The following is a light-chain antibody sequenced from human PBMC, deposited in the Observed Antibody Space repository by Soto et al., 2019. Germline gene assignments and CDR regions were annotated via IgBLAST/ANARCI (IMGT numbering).Light chain of an antibody. CDR3: QSYDNTLGGHVT. V-gene: IGLV1-40*01. CDR2: ATT. Sequence: QSVLTQPPSVSGAPGQRVTISCTGSRSNIGVPFDVHWYQQLPGTAPKLLIYATTNRPSGVPDRFSGSKSGTSASLAIAGLRAEDEAHYYCQSYDNTLGGHVTFGGGTKLTVL. J-gene: IGLJ2*01. CDR1: RSNIGVPFD.